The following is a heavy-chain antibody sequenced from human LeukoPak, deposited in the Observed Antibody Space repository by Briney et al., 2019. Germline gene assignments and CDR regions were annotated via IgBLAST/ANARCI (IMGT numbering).Heavy chain of an antibody. D-gene: IGHD3-10*01. J-gene: IGHJ3*02. Sequence: SQTLSLTCTVSGGSISSGSYYWSWIRQPAGKGLEWIGRIYTSGSTNYNPSLKSRVTISVDTSKNQFSLKLSSVTAADTAVYYCARESPLLWGAFDIWGQGQWSPSLQ. V-gene: IGHV4-61*02. CDR1: GGSISSGSYY. CDR2: IYTSGST. CDR3: ARESPLLWGAFDI.